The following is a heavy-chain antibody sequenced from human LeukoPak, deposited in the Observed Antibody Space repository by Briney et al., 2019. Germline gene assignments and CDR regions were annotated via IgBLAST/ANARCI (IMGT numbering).Heavy chain of an antibody. Sequence: GGSLRLSCVASGFTFSNHWMHWVRQVPGKGLVWVSRIDGGGSSTSYADSVKGRFSISRDNGENTLYLQMNSLRVEDTAVYYCARGPGSSGGAYVGDYWGHGTLVTVSS. CDR3: ARGPGSSGGAYVGDY. CDR1: GFTFSNHW. J-gene: IGHJ4*01. CDR2: IDGGGSST. V-gene: IGHV3-74*01. D-gene: IGHD3-22*01.